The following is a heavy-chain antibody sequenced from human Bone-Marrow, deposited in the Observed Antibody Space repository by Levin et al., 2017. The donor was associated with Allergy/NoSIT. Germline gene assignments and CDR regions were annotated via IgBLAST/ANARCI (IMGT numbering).Heavy chain of an antibody. V-gene: IGHV5-51*01. J-gene: IGHJ4*02. CDR2: ISPDDSDT. CDR3: VIPKYGTGSWFDY. CDR1: GYSFSNYW. D-gene: IGHD3-10*01. Sequence: GASVKVSCKVSGYSFSNYWIAWVRQMPGKGLEWMGMISPDDSDTRYSPSFQGQVTFSADKSISTAYLQWSSLKASEIAIFYCVIPKYGTGSWFDYWGQGTLVTVSS.